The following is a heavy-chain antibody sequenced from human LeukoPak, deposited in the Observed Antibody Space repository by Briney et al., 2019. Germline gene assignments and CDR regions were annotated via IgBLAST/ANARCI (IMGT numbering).Heavy chain of an antibody. CDR2: ISSSSSYI. Sequence: KPGGSLRLSCAASGFTFSSYSMNWVRQAPGKGLEWVSSISSSSSYIYYADSVKGRFTISRDNAKNSLYLQMNSLRPEDTAVYYCAKTSQYSSGWFDYWGQGTLVTVSS. CDR3: AKTSQYSSGWFDY. CDR1: GFTFSSYS. D-gene: IGHD6-19*01. J-gene: IGHJ4*02. V-gene: IGHV3-21*04.